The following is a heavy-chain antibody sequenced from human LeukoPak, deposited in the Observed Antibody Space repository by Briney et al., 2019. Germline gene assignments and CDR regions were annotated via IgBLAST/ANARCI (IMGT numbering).Heavy chain of an antibody. V-gene: IGHV1-2*02. Sequence: ASVKVSCKASGYTFTGYYMHWVRQAPGQGLEWMGWINPNSGGTNYAQKFQGRVTMTRDTSISTAYMELSRLRSDDTAVYYCARDGPRGYCSSTSCYIDDEGLGYWGQGTLVTVSS. CDR2: INPNSGGT. J-gene: IGHJ4*02. CDR3: ARDGPRGYCSSTSCYIDDEGLGY. D-gene: IGHD2-2*02. CDR1: GYTFTGYY.